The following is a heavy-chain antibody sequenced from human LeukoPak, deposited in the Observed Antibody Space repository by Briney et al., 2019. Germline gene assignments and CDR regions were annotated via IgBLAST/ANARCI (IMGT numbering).Heavy chain of an antibody. Sequence: SQTLSLTCTVSGGSISSYYWSWIRQPPGKGLEWIGFIYYSGSTNYNPSLKSRVTISVDTSKNQFSLKLSSVTAADTAVYYCARSGTYYDILTGPPRRRDFDYWGQGTLVTVSS. J-gene: IGHJ4*02. CDR2: IYYSGST. D-gene: IGHD3-9*01. CDR1: GGSISSYY. V-gene: IGHV4-59*12. CDR3: ARSGTYYDILTGPPRRRDFDY.